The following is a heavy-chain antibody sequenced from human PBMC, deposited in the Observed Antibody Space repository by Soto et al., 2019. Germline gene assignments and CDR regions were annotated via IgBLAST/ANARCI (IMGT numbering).Heavy chain of an antibody. V-gene: IGHV1-18*01. CDR2: ISAYNGNT. D-gene: IGHD5-18*01. CDR3: ARVKYSTPYYYYYGMDV. Sequence: QVQLVQSGAEVKKPGASVKVSCKAYGYTFTSYGISWVRQAPGQGLEWMGWISAYNGNTNYAQKLQGRVTMTTDTATSTAYMELRSLRSDDTAVYYCARVKYSTPYYYYYGMDVWGQGTTVTVSS. J-gene: IGHJ6*02. CDR1: GYTFTSYG.